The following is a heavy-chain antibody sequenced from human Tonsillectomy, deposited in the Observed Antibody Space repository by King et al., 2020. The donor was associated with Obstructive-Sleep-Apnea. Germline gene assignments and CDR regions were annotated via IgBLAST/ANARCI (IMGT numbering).Heavy chain of an antibody. J-gene: IGHJ5*02. V-gene: IGHV4-39*07. D-gene: IGHD3-16*01. Sequence: QLQESGPGLVKPSETLSLTCTVSGGSISSSSYYWGWIRQPPGKGLEWIGSIYYSGSTYYNPSLKSRVTISVDTSKNQFSLKLSSVTAADTAVYYCARAPPLRRDNWFDPWGQGTLVTVSS. CDR1: GGSISSSSYY. CDR3: ARAPPLRRDNWFDP. CDR2: IYYSGST.